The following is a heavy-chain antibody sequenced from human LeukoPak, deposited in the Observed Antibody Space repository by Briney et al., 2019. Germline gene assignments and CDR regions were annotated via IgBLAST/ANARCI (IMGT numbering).Heavy chain of an antibody. J-gene: IGHJ4*02. Sequence: PSQTLSLTCTVSGGSISDGGYYWSWIRQHPGKGLEWIGNTYGSGTTYYSPALQSRGTISVDTSDNKFSLKLKSLTAADTAEYYCARGGDRRGFDYWGQGTLVTVSS. D-gene: IGHD1-14*01. CDR1: GGSISDGGYY. CDR2: TYGSGTT. V-gene: IGHV4-31*03. CDR3: ARGGDRRGFDY.